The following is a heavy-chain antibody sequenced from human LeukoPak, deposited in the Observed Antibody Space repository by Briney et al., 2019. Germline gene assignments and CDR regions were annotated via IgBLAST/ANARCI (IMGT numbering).Heavy chain of an antibody. J-gene: IGHJ2*01. CDR3: ARARGIYEGYFDL. Sequence: SMKVSCKASGGTFSIYAISWVRQAPGQGLEWMGGIIPMFGTANYAQKFQGRVTITTDESTSTTYMELSSLKSEDTAVYYCARARGIYEGYFDLWGRGTLVTVSS. D-gene: IGHD5/OR15-5a*01. CDR1: GGTFSIYA. CDR2: IIPMFGTA. V-gene: IGHV1-69*05.